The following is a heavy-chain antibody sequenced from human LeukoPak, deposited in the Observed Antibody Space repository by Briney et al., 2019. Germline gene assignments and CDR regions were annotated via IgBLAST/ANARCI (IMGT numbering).Heavy chain of an antibody. Sequence: GRSLRLSCAASGFTFSSYAMHWVRQAPGKGLEWVAVISYDGSKKYYADSVKGRFTISRDNSKNTLYLQMNSLRAEDTAVYYCARALRKQWLVPHDYWGQGTLVTVSS. J-gene: IGHJ4*02. V-gene: IGHV3-30-3*01. CDR1: GFTFSSYA. D-gene: IGHD6-19*01. CDR3: ARALRKQWLVPHDY. CDR2: ISYDGSKK.